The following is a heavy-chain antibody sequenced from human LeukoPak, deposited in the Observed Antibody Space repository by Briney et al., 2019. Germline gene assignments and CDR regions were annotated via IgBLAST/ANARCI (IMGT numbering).Heavy chain of an antibody. Sequence: SVKVSCKATGGTFSSYAISWVRQAPGQGLGWMGGIIPIFGTANYAQKFQGRVTITADKSTSTAYMELGSLRSEDTAVYYCASRMDKGRGYSYGVDYWGQGTLVTVSS. CDR2: IIPIFGTA. D-gene: IGHD5-18*01. V-gene: IGHV1-69*06. CDR3: ASRMDKGRGYSYGVDY. CDR1: GGTFSSYA. J-gene: IGHJ4*02.